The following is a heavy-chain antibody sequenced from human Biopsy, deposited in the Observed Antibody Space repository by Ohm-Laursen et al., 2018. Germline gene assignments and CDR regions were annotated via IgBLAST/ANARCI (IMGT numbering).Heavy chain of an antibody. D-gene: IGHD5-24*01. CDR2: IYFTGRT. CDR3: ASAGYNPDWNFDL. Sequence: SDTLSLTCTVSGGPIDSYYWSWIRQPPGKALEWIGYIYFTGRTSYNPSLKSRVTMSVNTSKKQFSLSPSSVTAADTAVYYCASAGYNPDWNFDLWGRGTRVTVSS. CDR1: GGPIDSYY. J-gene: IGHJ2*01. V-gene: IGHV4-59*07.